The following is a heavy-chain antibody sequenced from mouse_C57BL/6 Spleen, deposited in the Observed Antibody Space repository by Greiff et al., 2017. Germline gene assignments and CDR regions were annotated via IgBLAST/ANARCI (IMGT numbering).Heavy chain of an antibody. D-gene: IGHD1-1*01. CDR2: IDPEDGET. V-gene: IGHV14-2*01. J-gene: IGHJ1*03. Sequence: VQLQQSGAELVKPGASVKLSCTASGFNIKDYYMHWVKQRTEQGLEWIGRIDPEDGETTSAPKFQGKAPITADTSSNTAYLQLSSLTSEDTAVYYCARPDYGSENSYWYFDVWGTGTTVTVSS. CDR3: ARPDYGSENSYWYFDV. CDR1: GFNIKDYY.